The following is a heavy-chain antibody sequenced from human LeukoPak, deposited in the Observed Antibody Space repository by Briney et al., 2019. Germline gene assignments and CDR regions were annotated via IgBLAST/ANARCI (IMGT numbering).Heavy chain of an antibody. D-gene: IGHD3-22*01. J-gene: IGHJ6*03. CDR2: IIPISGTA. CDR1: GGTFSSYA. CDR3: AALHYYDSSGYYYSRYYYMDV. V-gene: IGHV1-69*01. Sequence: SVKVSCKASGGTFSSYAISWVRQAPGQGLEWMGGIIPISGTANYAQKFQGRVTITADESTSTAYMELSSLRSEDTAVYYCAALHYYDSSGYYYSRYYYMDVWGKGTTVTVSS.